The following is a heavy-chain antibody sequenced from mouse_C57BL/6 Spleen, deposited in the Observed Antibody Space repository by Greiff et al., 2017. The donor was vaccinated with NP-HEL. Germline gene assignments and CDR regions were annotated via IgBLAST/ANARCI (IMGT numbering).Heavy chain of an antibody. V-gene: IGHV1-50*01. CDR2: IDPSDSYT. CDR3: ARPMDYKGVDY. Sequence: QVQLQQPGAELLKPGASVKLSCKASGYTFTSYWMQWVKQRPGQGLEWIGEIDPSDSYTNYNQKFKGKATLTVDTSSSTAYMQLSSLTSEDSAVYYCARPMDYKGVDYWGQGTSVTVSS. D-gene: IGHD2-12*01. CDR1: GYTFTSYW. J-gene: IGHJ4*01.